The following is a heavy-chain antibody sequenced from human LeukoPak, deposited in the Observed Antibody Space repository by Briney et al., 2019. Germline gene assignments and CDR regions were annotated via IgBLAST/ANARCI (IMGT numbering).Heavy chain of an antibody. CDR3: VKLPIVGDHSMPIDS. CDR2: INNNGGST. V-gene: IGHV3-64D*06. D-gene: IGHD1-26*01. Sequence: PGGSLRLSCSASGFTFSSYAMHWVRQAPGKGLEYVSGINNNGGSTYYAGSVKGRFTISRDNSKNTLFLQMSSLRAEDTAAYYCVKLPIVGDHSMPIDSWGQGTLVTVSS. CDR1: GFTFSSYA. J-gene: IGHJ4*02.